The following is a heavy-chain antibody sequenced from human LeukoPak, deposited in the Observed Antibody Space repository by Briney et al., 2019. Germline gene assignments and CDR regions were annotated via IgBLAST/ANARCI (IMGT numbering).Heavy chain of an antibody. D-gene: IGHD2-2*01. J-gene: IGHJ4*02. CDR3: ARQREYCSSTSCQEGVGY. V-gene: IGHV4-39*01. CDR2: IYYSGST. CDR1: GGSISSSSYY. Sequence: SETLSLTCIVSGGSISSSSYYWGWIRQPPGKGLECIGSIYYSGSTYYNPSLKSRVTISVDRSKNQFSLKLSSVTAADTAVYYCARQREYCSSTSCQEGVGYWGQGTLVTVSS.